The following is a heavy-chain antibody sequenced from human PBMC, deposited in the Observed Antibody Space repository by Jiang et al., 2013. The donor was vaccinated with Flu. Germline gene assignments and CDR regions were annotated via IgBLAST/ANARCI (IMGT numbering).Heavy chain of an antibody. Sequence: QLLESGAEVKKPGDSVKISCKASGYSITEYSINWVRQAPGQGLEWLGWITTNTGRATYAQGLTRHFVFSLDTSANTAYLHFTSLTTEDTAVYYCARQMRTGGWTPNLDYWGQGTLVSVSS. J-gene: IGHJ4*02. CDR3: ARQMRTGGWTPNLDY. D-gene: IGHD2-2*01. CDR2: ITTNTGRA. CDR1: GYSITEYS. V-gene: IGHV7-4-1*02.